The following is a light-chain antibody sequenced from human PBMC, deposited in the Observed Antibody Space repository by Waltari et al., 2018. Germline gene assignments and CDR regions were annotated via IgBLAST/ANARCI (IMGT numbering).Light chain of an antibody. CDR3: CSYAGTNNLGV. V-gene: IGLV2-8*01. Sequence: QSALTQPPSASGSPGQSVPISCTGTSSAVGGSDHFSWYQQHPGKAPKLMLYAVTKRPSGVPDRFSGSKSGNTASLTVSGLQAEDEADYYCCSYAGTNNLGVFGGGTKLTVL. J-gene: IGLJ3*02. CDR1: SSAVGGSDH. CDR2: AVT.